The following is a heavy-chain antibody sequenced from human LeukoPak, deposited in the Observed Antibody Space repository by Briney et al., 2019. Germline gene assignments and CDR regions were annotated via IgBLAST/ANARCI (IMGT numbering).Heavy chain of an antibody. V-gene: IGHV3-15*01. CDR1: GFTFSNAW. J-gene: IGHJ6*02. CDR3: TTPHLDYGDYYYYYGMDV. D-gene: IGHD4-17*01. CDR2: IKSKTDGGTT. Sequence: GGSLRLSCAASGFTFSNAWMSWVRQAPGKGLEWVGRIKSKTDGGTTDYAARVKGRFTISRDDSKNTLYLQMNSLKTEDTAVYYCTTPHLDYGDYYYYYGMDVWGQGTTVTVSS.